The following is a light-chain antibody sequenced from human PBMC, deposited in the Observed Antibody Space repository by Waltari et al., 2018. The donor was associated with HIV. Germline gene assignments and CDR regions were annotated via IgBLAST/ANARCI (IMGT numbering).Light chain of an antibody. J-gene: IGKJ1*01. V-gene: IGKV4-1*01. CDR2: GAS. CDR3: QQYYSTPRT. CDR1: QKILFSSTNKNY. Sequence: DIVLTQSPDSLAVSLGARATMNCTSSQKILFSSTNKNYLSWYQQRPGQPPRLLIYGASSRESGVPERFTGSGSGTNFTLTISRLQADDVAVYFCQQYYSTPRTFGQGTKV.